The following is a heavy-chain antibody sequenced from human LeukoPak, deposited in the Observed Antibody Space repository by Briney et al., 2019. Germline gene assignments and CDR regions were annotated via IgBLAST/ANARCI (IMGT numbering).Heavy chain of an antibody. J-gene: IGHJ2*01. V-gene: IGHV3-48*03. CDR3: AREAAERYCSRTSCYAGYWYFDL. CDR1: GFTFSSYE. D-gene: IGHD2-2*01. Sequence: PGGSLRLSCAASGFTFSSYEMNWVRQAPGKGLGWVSYISISGSTIYYADSVKGRFTISRDNAKNSRYLQMNSPRAEDTAAYYCAREAAERYCSRTSCYAGYWYFDLWGRGTLVTVSS. CDR2: ISISGSTI.